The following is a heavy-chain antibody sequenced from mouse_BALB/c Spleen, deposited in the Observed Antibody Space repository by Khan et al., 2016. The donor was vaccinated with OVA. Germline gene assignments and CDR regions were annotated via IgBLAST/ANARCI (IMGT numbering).Heavy chain of an antibody. Sequence: QMQLEESGPGLVAPSQSLSITCTVSGFSLTSHGVHWVRQPPGKGLEWLGVIWAGGSTNYNSALMSRLSISKDSSKSQVFLKMNSLQTDDTAMYYCARNREPDYFDYWGQGTTLPVSS. V-gene: IGHV2-9*02. J-gene: IGHJ2*01. CDR1: GFSLTSHG. CDR2: IWAGGST. CDR3: ARNREPDYFDY.